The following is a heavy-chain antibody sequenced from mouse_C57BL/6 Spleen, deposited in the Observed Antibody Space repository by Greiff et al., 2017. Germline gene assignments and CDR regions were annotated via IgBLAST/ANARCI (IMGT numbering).Heavy chain of an antibody. D-gene: IGHD1-1*01. V-gene: IGHV1-19*01. J-gene: IGHJ2*01. Sequence: DVKLQESGPVLVKPGASVKMSCKASGYTFTDYYMNWVKQSHGKSLEWIGVINPYNGGTSYNQKFKGKATLTVDKSSSTAYMELNSLTSEDTAVYYCAGSNYGSRASDYWGQGTTLTVSS. CDR2: INPYNGGT. CDR1: GYTFTDYY. CDR3: AGSNYGSRASDY.